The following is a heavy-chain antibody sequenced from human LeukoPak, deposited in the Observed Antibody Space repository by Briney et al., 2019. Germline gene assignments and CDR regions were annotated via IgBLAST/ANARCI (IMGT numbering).Heavy chain of an antibody. V-gene: IGHV1-18*01. CDR2: ISAYNGNT. CDR1: GYTFTSYG. D-gene: IGHD2-2*01. Sequence: ASVKVSCKASGYTFTSYGISWVRQAPGQGLEWMGWISAYNGNTNYAQKLQGRVTMTTDTSTSTAYMELRSLRSDDTAVYYCARVLNEDIVVVPAAIKYYFDYWGQGTLVTVSS. J-gene: IGHJ4*02. CDR3: ARVLNEDIVVVPAAIKYYFDY.